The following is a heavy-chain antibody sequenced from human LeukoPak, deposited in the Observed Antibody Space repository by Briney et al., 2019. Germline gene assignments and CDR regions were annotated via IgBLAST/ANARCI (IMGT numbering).Heavy chain of an antibody. J-gene: IGHJ5*02. V-gene: IGHV1-2*02. Sequence: ASVKVSCKASGYAFTGYYIHWVRQAPGQGLEWMGWSNPNSGGTNYAQKLQGRVTMTRDTSISTAYMELSRLRSDDMAVYYCARGNYDILTGPGSNWFDPWGQGTLVTVSS. CDR2: SNPNSGGT. D-gene: IGHD3-9*01. CDR3: ARGNYDILTGPGSNWFDP. CDR1: GYAFTGYY.